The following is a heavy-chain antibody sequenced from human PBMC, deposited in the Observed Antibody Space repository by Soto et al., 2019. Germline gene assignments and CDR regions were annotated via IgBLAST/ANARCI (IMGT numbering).Heavy chain of an antibody. J-gene: IGHJ4*02. D-gene: IGHD5-12*01. CDR2: IKSKTDGGTT. V-gene: IGHV3-15*01. CDR1: GFTFSNAW. CDR3: TTTQLVATINDY. Sequence: LRLSCAASGFTFSNAWMSWVRQAPGKGLEWVGRIKSKTDGGTTDYAAPVKGRFTISRDDSKNTLYLQMNSLKTEDTAVYYCTTTQLVATINDYWGQGTLVTVSS.